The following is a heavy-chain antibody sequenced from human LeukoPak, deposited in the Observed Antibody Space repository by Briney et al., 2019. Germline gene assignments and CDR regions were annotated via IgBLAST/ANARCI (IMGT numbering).Heavy chain of an antibody. D-gene: IGHD3-3*01. CDR3: ARAAGNFWSGYHYYYYMDV. J-gene: IGHJ6*03. CDR2: IYYSGST. Sequence: SETLSLTCTVSGGSISSYYWSWIRQPPGKGLEWIGYIYYSGSTNYNPSLKSRVTISVDTSKNQFSLKLSSVTAADTAVYYCARAAGNFWSGYHYYYYMDVWGKGTTVTVSS. V-gene: IGHV4-59*01. CDR1: GGSISSYY.